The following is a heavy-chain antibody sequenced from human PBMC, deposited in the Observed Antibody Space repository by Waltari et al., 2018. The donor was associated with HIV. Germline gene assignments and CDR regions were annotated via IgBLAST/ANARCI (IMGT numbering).Heavy chain of an antibody. J-gene: IGHJ5*02. CDR1: GYMFTGHY. CDR3: ARESGYQLVRWLDP. Sequence: QVHLVQSGPEVKKPGASMKVSSKASGYMFTGHYMHWLRQAPGQGLEWMGWINPISGGTNYAQTLQGRVTMTRDASINPVYMELKSLGYDDTAMYYCARESGYQLVRWLDPWGQGTRVTVSS. D-gene: IGHD2-2*01. CDR2: INPISGGT. V-gene: IGHV1-2*02.